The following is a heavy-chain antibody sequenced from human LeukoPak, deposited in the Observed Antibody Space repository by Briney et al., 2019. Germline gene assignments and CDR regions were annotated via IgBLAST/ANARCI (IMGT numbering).Heavy chain of an antibody. CDR1: GFTFSGSW. D-gene: IGHD3-10*01. V-gene: IGHV3-7*01. CDR2: IKQGGSEK. CDR3: ARGGCSYEY. J-gene: IGHJ4*02. Sequence: SGGSLRLSCAASGFTFSGSWMSWVRQAPGKGREWVANIKQGGSEKYYVDSVKGRFTISRDNAKNSLYLQMNSLRAEDTAVYYCARGGCSYEYWGQGTLVTVSS.